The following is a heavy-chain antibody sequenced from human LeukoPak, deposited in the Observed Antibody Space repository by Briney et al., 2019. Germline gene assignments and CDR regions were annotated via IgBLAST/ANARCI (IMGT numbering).Heavy chain of an antibody. CDR2: IYYSGST. V-gene: IGHV4-61*01. CDR3: ASESIVGATYFDI. J-gene: IGHJ3*02. D-gene: IGHD1-26*01. CDR1: GGSISSGSYY. Sequence: SETLSLTCTVSGGSISSGSYYWSWIRQPPGKGLEWIGYIYYSGSTNYNPSLKSRVTISVDTSKNQFSLKLSSVTAADTAVYYCASESIVGATYFDIWGQGTMVTVSS.